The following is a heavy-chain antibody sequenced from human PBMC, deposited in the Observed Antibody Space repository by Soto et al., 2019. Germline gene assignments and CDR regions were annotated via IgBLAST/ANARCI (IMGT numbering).Heavy chain of an antibody. CDR2: TYYRSKWYN. Sequence: SQTLSITCAISGDSVSSNSAAWNWIRQSPSRGLEWLGRTYYRSKWYNDYAVSVKSRITINPDTSKNQFSLQLNSVTPEDRVVYYCARGMKSSGGFNVAFDIWGQGTLVTVSS. CDR1: GDSVSSNSAA. D-gene: IGHD6-19*01. CDR3: ARGMKSSGGFNVAFDI. V-gene: IGHV6-1*01. J-gene: IGHJ3*02.